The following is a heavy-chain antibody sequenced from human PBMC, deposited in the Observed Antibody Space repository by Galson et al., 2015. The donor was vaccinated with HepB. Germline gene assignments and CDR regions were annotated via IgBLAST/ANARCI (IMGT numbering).Heavy chain of an antibody. V-gene: IGHV3-23*01. Sequence: SLRLSCAASGFTFSSYAMSWVRQAPGKGLEWVSAISGSGGSTYYADSVKGRFTISRDNSKNTLYLQMNSLRAEDTAVYYCAKEDYYGSGRSKRRGAFDIWGQGTMVTVSS. J-gene: IGHJ3*02. CDR3: AKEDYYGSGRSKRRGAFDI. CDR2: ISGSGGST. D-gene: IGHD3-10*01. CDR1: GFTFSSYA.